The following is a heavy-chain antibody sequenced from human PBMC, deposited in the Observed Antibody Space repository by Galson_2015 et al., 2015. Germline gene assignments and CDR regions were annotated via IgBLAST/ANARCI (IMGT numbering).Heavy chain of an antibody. D-gene: IGHD3-10*01. CDR2: ISYDGSNK. J-gene: IGHJ6*03. CDR3: ARGLGDDYYYYMDV. Sequence: SLRLSCAASGFTFSSYAMHWVRQAPGKGLEWVAVISYDGSNKYYADSVKGRFTIFRDNSKNTLYLQMNSLRAEDTAVYYCARGLGDDYYYYMDVWGKGTTVTVSS. V-gene: IGHV3-30-3*01. CDR1: GFTFSSYA.